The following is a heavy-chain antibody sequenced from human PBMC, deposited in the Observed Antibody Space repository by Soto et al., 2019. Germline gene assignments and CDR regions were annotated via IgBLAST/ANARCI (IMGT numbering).Heavy chain of an antibody. CDR1: GFTFSTYW. D-gene: IGHD3-10*01. CDR2: INSDGSTT. J-gene: IGHJ5*02. Sequence: PGGSLRLSCAASGFTFSTYWMHWVRQAPGKELLWVSRINSDGSTTNYADSVKGRFTISRDNAKNMLYLQMNSLRVEDTAVYYCALLRRSITMFRGVFPWGQGTQVTVSS. CDR3: ALLRRSITMFRGVFP. V-gene: IGHV3-74*01.